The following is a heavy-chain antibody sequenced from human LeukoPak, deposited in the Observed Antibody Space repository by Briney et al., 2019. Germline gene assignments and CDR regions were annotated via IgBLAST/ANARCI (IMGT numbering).Heavy chain of an antibody. V-gene: IGHV3-9*03. Sequence: PGRSLRLSCAASGFTFDDYAMHWVRQAPGKGLEWVSGISWNSGSIGYADSVKGRFTISRDNAKNSLYLQMNSLRAEDMALYYCAKGYQLLSTPTFDYWGQGTLVTVSS. CDR1: GFTFDDYA. CDR3: AKGYQLLSTPTFDY. J-gene: IGHJ4*02. D-gene: IGHD2-2*01. CDR2: ISWNSGSI.